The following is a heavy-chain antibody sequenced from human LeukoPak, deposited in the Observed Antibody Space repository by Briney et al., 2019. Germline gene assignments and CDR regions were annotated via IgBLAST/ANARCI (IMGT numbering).Heavy chain of an antibody. D-gene: IGHD4-11*01. V-gene: IGHV3-7*03. J-gene: IGHJ4*02. CDR1: GFDFSNYW. CDR2: IKQDGSEK. Sequence: PGGSLRLSCAASGFDFSNYWMYWVRQAPGKGLEWVANIKQDGSEKYYVDSVRGRFTISRDNPKNSLSLQMNSLRAEDTAVYYCASNYGGWGQGTLVTVSS. CDR3: ASNYGG.